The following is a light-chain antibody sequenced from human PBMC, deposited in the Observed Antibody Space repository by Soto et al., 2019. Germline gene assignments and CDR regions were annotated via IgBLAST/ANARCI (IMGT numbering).Light chain of an antibody. CDR2: GAS. Sequence: EIVLTQSPGTLSLSPGERATLSCRASQSVSSSNLAWFQQKPGQAPRLFIYGASSRATGIPDRFSGSGSGTDFTLTISRLEPEDFAVYYCQQYGSSPRTFGQGTKVEIK. J-gene: IGKJ1*01. V-gene: IGKV3-20*01. CDR1: QSVSSSN. CDR3: QQYGSSPRT.